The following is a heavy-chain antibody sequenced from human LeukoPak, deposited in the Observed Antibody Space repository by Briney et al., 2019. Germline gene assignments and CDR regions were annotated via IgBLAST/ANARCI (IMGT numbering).Heavy chain of an antibody. CDR2: ISGGGGTS. D-gene: IGHD1-26*01. J-gene: IGHJ4*02. CDR3: KESSWGASRPTRFDS. Sequence: PGGSLRLSCAASSFTFSAYAMNWVRQAPGKGLEWVSTISGGGGTSFYADSVRGRFTISRDNSRDTVYLHMTSLTAEDTAFYCTKESSWGASRPTRFDSWGQGTLVTVSS. V-gene: IGHV3-23*01. CDR1: SFTFSAYA.